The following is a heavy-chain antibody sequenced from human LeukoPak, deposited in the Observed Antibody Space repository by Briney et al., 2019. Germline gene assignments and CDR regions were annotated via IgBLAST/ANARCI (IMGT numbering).Heavy chain of an antibody. Sequence: IYYSGSTYYNPSLKSRVTISVDTSKNQFSLKLSSVTAADTAVYYCARAKSVTAIPYNWFDPWGQGTLVTVSS. CDR2: IYYSGST. V-gene: IGHV4-39*07. D-gene: IGHD2-21*02. CDR3: ARAKSVTAIPYNWFDP. J-gene: IGHJ5*02.